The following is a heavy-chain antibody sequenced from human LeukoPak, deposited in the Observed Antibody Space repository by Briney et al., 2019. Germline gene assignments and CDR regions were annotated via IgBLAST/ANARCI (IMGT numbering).Heavy chain of an antibody. Sequence: GGSLRLSCVASGFSFSSYAMSWVRQTPARGLEWVAVIWSDGSNKYYADSVKGRFTISRDNSKKTLYLQMNSLRVEDTAVYYCVRASGSFDYWGQGTLVTVSS. V-gene: IGHV3-33*01. CDR1: GFSFSSYA. CDR2: IWSDGSNK. CDR3: VRASGSFDY. D-gene: IGHD3-10*01. J-gene: IGHJ4*02.